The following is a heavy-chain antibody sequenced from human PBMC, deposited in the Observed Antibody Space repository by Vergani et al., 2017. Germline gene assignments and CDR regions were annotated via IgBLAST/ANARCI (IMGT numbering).Heavy chain of an antibody. J-gene: IGHJ2*01. CDR2: IYSGGST. CDR1: GFTVSSND. CDR3: ARSDSSMNWYFDL. V-gene: IGHV3-53*01. Sequence: EVQLVESGGGLIQPGGSLRLSCAASGFTVSSNDMSWVRQAPGKGLEWVSVIYSGGSTYYEDSAKGRFTSSRDKSKNTLYLQMNSLRAEDTAVYYCARSDSSMNWYFDLWGRGTLVTVSS. D-gene: IGHD6-13*01.